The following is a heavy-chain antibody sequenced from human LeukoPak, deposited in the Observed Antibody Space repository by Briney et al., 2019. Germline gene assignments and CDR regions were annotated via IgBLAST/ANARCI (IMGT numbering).Heavy chain of an antibody. Sequence: GGSLRLSCAASGFTFSSYWMHWVRQAPGNGLVWVSHISGDGSRTSYADSVKGRFTIPRDNAKNTRYLQMNSLRDEDTAVYYCARDRGYCRDCWGQGALVTVSS. CDR2: ISGDGSRT. V-gene: IGHV3-74*01. J-gene: IGHJ4*02. CDR3: ARDRGYCRDC. D-gene: IGHD2-15*01. CDR1: GFTFSSYW.